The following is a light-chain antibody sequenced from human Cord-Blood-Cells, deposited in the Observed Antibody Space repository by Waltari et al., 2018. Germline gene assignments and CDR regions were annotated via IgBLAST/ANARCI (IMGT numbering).Light chain of an antibody. CDR1: SSDVGGYNY. V-gene: IGLV2-14*01. Sequence: QSALTQPASVSGSPGQSITISCTGTSSDVGGYNYVSWYQQHPGKAPKLMIYDVSNRPSGVSNRVSGSKSGNTASRTISGLQAEDEADYYCSSYTSSSRVFGGGTKLTVL. J-gene: IGLJ3*02. CDR3: SSYTSSSRV. CDR2: DVS.